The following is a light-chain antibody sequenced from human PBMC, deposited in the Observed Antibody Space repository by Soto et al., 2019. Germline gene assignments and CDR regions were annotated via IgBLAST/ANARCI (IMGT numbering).Light chain of an antibody. CDR3: QQYNNWLQYT. CDR1: QSVSSN. J-gene: IGKJ2*01. V-gene: IGKV3-15*01. CDR2: GAS. Sequence: EIVMTQSPATLSVSPGERATLSCRARQSVSSNLAWYQQKPGQAPRLLIYGASTRATGIPARFSGSGSVTEFTLNDSSLQSEEFAVYYCQQYNNWLQYTVGQGTKLEIK.